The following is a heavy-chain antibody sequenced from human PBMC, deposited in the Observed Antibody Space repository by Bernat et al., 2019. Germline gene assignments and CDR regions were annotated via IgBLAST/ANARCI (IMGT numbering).Heavy chain of an antibody. J-gene: IGHJ4*02. CDR1: GCACTSYG. CDR3: ARGKDIVVVVAAGPGFDY. D-gene: IGHD2-15*01. V-gene: IGHV1-18*01. CDR2: ISAYNGNT. Sequence: GAAGEVSGKASGCACTSYGISWVRQAPGQGLEGTGGISAYNGNTNYAQKLQGRVTMTRDTSTSTAYMELRSLRSDDTAVYYCARGKDIVVVVAAGPGFDYWGQGTLVTVSS.